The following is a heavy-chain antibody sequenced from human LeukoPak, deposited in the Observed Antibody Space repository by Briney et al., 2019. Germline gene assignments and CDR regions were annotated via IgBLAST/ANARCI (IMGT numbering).Heavy chain of an antibody. CDR1: GYSFTSNW. Sequence: GKSLKISCKGSGYSFTSNWISWVRQMPGKGLEWMGRIDPSDSYTNYSPSFQGHVTISADKSISTAYLQWSSLKASDTAMYYCARQPEGTWFDPWGQGTLVTVSS. D-gene: IGHD1-1*01. V-gene: IGHV5-10-1*01. J-gene: IGHJ5*02. CDR3: ARQPEGTWFDP. CDR2: IDPSDSYT.